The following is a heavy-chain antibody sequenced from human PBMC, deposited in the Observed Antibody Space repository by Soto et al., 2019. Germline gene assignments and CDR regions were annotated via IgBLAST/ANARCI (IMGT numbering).Heavy chain of an antibody. D-gene: IGHD6-19*01. CDR1: GFTFSSYA. CDR2: ISGSGGST. Sequence: GGALRLSCAASGFTFSSYAMSWVRPAPGKGLEWVSAISGSGGSTYYADSVKGRFTISRDNSKNTLYLQMSSLRAEDTAVYYCAKALYSSGWPFDYWGQGTLVTVSS. V-gene: IGHV3-23*01. CDR3: AKALYSSGWPFDY. J-gene: IGHJ4*02.